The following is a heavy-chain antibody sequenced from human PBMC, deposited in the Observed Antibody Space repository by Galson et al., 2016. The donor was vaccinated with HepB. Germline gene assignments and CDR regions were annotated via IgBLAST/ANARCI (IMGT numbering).Heavy chain of an antibody. CDR3: AREAGSASTANPRFDS. CDR2: ISPSSTYI. V-gene: IGHV3-21*01. D-gene: IGHD2-21*02. Sequence: SLRLSCAASGFTFSSHSMNWVRQAPGKGLEYVSSISPSSTYIYYADSVKGRFTISRDNAENSLYLQMNSLRIEDTAVYYCAREAGSASTANPRFDSWGQGTLVTVSS. J-gene: IGHJ4*02. CDR1: GFTFSSHS.